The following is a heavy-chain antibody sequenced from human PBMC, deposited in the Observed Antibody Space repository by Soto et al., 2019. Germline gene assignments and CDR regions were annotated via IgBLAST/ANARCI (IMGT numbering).Heavy chain of an antibody. CDR1: GGSISSYY. Sequence: SETLSLTCTVSGGSISSYYWSWIRQPPGKGLEWIGYMYYGGRTNYNPSLKSRVTISVDTSKMQVSLKLSSVTAAATAVYFCARGTPSPPIVRSSCGPWFDPWGQGTLVTVSS. CDR2: MYYGGRT. V-gene: IGHV4-59*08. J-gene: IGHJ5*02. CDR3: ARGTPSPPIVRSSCGPWFDP. D-gene: IGHD2-15*01.